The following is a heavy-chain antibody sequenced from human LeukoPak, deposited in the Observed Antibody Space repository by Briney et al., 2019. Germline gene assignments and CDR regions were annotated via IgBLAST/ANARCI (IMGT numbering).Heavy chain of an antibody. CDR1: GFTFSSYN. D-gene: IGHD3-22*01. Sequence: PGRSLRLSCAASGFTFSSYNMHWVRQAPGKGLEWVAVIWHDGSNENYADSVKGRFSISRDGSKNTVDLQINSLGDEDTAVYYCAREITMIVVAPFDYWGQGTLVTVSS. CDR2: IWHDGSNE. J-gene: IGHJ4*02. CDR3: AREITMIVVAPFDY. V-gene: IGHV3-33*08.